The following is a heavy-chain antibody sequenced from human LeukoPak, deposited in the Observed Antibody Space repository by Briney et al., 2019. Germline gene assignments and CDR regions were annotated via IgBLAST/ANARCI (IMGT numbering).Heavy chain of an antibody. CDR3: ARETIDITVTVVVRMGDAFDI. D-gene: IGHD3-22*01. V-gene: IGHV4-59*12. CDR2: IYYSGST. CDR1: GGSISSYY. Sequence: PSETLSLTCTVSGGSISSYYWSWIRQPPGKGLEWIGYIYYSGSTNYSPSLKSRVTISVDTSKNQFSLKLSSVTAADTAVYYCARETIDITVTVVVRMGDAFDIWGQGTMITVSS. J-gene: IGHJ3*02.